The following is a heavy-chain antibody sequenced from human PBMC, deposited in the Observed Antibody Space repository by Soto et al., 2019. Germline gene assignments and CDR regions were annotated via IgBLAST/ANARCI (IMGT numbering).Heavy chain of an antibody. Sequence: TFDITCTVSGGSISSGDYYWSWLRQPPGKGLEWIGYIYYSGSTYYNPSLKSRVTMSVDTSKNQFSLKLSSVTAADTAVYYCARFDRGNYYGMDVWGQGTSVSVSS. CDR3: ARFDRGNYYGMDV. CDR1: GGSISSGDYY. D-gene: IGHD3-10*01. J-gene: IGHJ6*02. V-gene: IGHV4-30-4*01. CDR2: IYYSGST.